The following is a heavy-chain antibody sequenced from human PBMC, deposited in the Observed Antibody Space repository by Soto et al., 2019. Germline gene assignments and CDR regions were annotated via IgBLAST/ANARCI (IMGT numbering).Heavy chain of an antibody. D-gene: IGHD4-17*01. CDR3: ARARGGDSGDYASLFDR. Sequence: LSLTCTVFGGSVIIGDYLWSWIRQRPGKGLEWIGYIHDSGNTYYNPSLKSRVTISLDTSKNQFSLKVTSMTAADAAVYFCARARGGDSGDYASLFDRWGQGNLVTVSS. J-gene: IGHJ5*02. CDR2: IHDSGNT. CDR1: GGSVIIGDYL. V-gene: IGHV4-30-4*01.